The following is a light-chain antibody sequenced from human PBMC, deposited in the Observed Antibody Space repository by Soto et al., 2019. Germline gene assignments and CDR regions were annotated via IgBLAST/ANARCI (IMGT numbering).Light chain of an antibody. V-gene: IGKV1-5*03. CDR2: EAS. Sequence: IQLTQSHNTLSASVGDSVAVTCRASENVNGHLAWYQQKPGKAPKLLIYEASILESGVPSRFSGSGFGTEFTLTINGLLPEDFVTYYCQQYNNWPSFGQGTKVDIK. J-gene: IGKJ1*01. CDR3: QQYNNWPS. CDR1: ENVNGH.